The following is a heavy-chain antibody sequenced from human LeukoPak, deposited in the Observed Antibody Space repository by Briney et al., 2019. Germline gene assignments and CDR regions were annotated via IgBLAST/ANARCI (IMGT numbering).Heavy chain of an antibody. CDR3: ARGATTFDY. CDR1: GGSISSSSYY. V-gene: IGHV4-39*01. Sequence: SETLSLTCTVPGGSISSSSYYWGWIRQPPGKGLEWIGSIYYSGSTYYNPSLKSRVTISVDTSKNQFSLKLSSVTAADTAVYYCARGATTFDYWGQGTLVTVSS. J-gene: IGHJ4*02. CDR2: IYYSGST. D-gene: IGHD1-26*01.